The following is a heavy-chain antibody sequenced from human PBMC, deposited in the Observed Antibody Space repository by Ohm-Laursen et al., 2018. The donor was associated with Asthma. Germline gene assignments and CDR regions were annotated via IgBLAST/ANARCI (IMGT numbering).Heavy chain of an antibody. CDR1: GFTFSSYG. Sequence: SLRLSCAASGFTFSSYGMHWVRQAPGKGLEWVAVISYDGSNKYYADSVKGRFTISRDNSKNTLYLQMNSLRAEDTAVYYCARVSTPNYDYVWGRWEGYFDYWGQGTLVTVSS. V-gene: IGHV3-30*19. J-gene: IGHJ4*02. CDR3: ARVSTPNYDYVWGRWEGYFDY. D-gene: IGHD3-16*01. CDR2: ISYDGSNK.